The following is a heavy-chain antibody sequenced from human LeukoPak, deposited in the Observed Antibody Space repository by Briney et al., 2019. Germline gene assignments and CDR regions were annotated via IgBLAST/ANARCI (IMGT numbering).Heavy chain of an antibody. CDR1: GFTFSSYA. CDR2: ISGSGGST. V-gene: IGHV3-23*01. D-gene: IGHD2-15*01. J-gene: IGHJ4*02. Sequence: GGSLRLSCAASGFTFSSYAMSWARQAPGKGLEWVSAISGSGGSTYYADSVKGRFTISRDNSKNTLYLQMNSLRAEGTAVYYCAKVGYCSGGSCYDYWGQGTLVTVSS. CDR3: AKVGYCSGGSCYDY.